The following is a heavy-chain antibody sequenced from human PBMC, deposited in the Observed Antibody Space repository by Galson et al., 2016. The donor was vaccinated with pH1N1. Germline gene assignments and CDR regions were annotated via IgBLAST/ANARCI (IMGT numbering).Heavy chain of an antibody. CDR3: AHRLFLQSLAAAYEVFDI. D-gene: IGHD6-13*01. V-gene: IGHV2-5*01. CDR2: IYWNDHK. CDR1: GFSLTTSGEG. J-gene: IGHJ3*02. Sequence: PALVKPTQTLTLTCTFSGFSLTTSGEGVGWIRQSPGKALEWLALIYWNDHKRYSPSLKSRLTITKDTSKNQVVLTMTNMDPVDTATYFCAHRLFLQSLAAAYEVFDIWGQGTLVTVSS.